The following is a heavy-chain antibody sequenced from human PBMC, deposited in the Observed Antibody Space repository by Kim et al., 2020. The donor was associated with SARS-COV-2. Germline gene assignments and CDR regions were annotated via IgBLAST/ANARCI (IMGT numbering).Heavy chain of an antibody. D-gene: IGHD3-16*02. V-gene: IGHV4-4*07. CDR2: IYTSGST. CDR1: GGSISSYY. CDR3: ARDLGYDYVWGSYRYYNYYCGMDV. J-gene: IGHJ6*02. Sequence: SETLSLTCTVSGGSISSYYWSWIRQPAGKGLEWIGRIYTSGSTNYNPSLKSRVTMSVDTSKNQFSLKLSSVTAADTAVYYCARDLGYDYVWGSYRYYNYYCGMDVWGQGTTVTVSS.